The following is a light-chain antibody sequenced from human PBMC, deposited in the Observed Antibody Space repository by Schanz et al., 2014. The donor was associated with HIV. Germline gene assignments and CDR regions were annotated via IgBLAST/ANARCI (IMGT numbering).Light chain of an antibody. CDR3: QTWGTGIVV. CDR2: LNSDGSH. Sequence: QSVLTQSPSASASLGASVKLTCTLSRGHSSYAIAWHQQQPEKGPRYLMNLNSDGSHSKGDGIPDRFSGSSSGAERYLTISSLQSEDEADYYCQTWGTGIVVFGGGTKLTVL. CDR1: RGHSSYA. J-gene: IGLJ2*01. V-gene: IGLV4-69*02.